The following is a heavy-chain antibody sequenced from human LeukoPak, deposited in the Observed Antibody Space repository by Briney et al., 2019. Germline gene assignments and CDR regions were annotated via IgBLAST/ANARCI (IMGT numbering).Heavy chain of an antibody. V-gene: IGHV3-21*01. CDR1: GFTVSSNY. D-gene: IGHD1-1*01. CDR2: ISTRSSYL. J-gene: IGHJ4*02. CDR3: GTTAGNY. Sequence: GGSLRLSCAASGFTVSSNYMCWVRQAPGRGLEWVSSISTRSSYLYFADSVKGRFTISRDDAKNSLYLEMKSLRAEDTAVYYCGTTAGNYWGQGTLVTVSS.